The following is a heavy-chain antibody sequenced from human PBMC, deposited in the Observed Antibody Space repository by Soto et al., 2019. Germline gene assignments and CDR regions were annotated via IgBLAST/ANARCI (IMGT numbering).Heavy chain of an antibody. J-gene: IGHJ4*02. CDR2: ISSSSSTI. Sequence: EVQLVESGGGLVQPGGSLRLSCAASGFTFSSYSMNWVRQAPGKGLEWVSYISSSSSTIYYADSAKGRFTISRDNAKNSLYLQMNSLRAEDTAVYYCARDDYGSGSYYQDYWGQGTLVTVSS. D-gene: IGHD3-10*01. V-gene: IGHV3-48*01. CDR1: GFTFSSYS. CDR3: ARDDYGSGSYYQDY.